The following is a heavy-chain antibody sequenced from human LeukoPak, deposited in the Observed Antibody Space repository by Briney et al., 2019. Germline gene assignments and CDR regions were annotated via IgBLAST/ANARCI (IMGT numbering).Heavy chain of an antibody. V-gene: IGHV4-59*01. CDR2: IYYSGST. CDR1: GGSISSYY. J-gene: IGHJ4*02. D-gene: IGHD2-2*01. Sequence: SETLSLTCTVSGGSISSYYWSWIRQPPGKGLEWIGYIYYSGSTNYNPSLKSRVTISVDTSKNQFSLKLSSVTAADTAVYYCARDSPDCSSTSCTPQLDYWGQGTLVTVSS. CDR3: ARDSPDCSSTSCTPQLDY.